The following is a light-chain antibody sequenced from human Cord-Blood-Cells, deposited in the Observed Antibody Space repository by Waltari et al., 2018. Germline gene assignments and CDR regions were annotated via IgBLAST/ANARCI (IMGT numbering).Light chain of an antibody. CDR3: SSYTSSSTYV. CDR1: SSDVGGYNY. CDR2: DVS. Sequence: QSALTQPASVSGSPGQSITISCTGTSSDVGGYNYFSWYQHPPGKAPKPMIYDVSNRPSGVSNRFSGSKSGNTASLTISGLQAEDEADYYCSSYTSSSTYVFGTGTKVTVL. V-gene: IGLV2-14*03. J-gene: IGLJ1*01.